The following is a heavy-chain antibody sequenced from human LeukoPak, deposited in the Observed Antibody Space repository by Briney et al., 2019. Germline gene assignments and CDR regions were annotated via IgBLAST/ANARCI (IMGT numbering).Heavy chain of an antibody. CDR2: ISSSSSYI. V-gene: IGHV3-21*01. J-gene: IGHJ4*02. D-gene: IGHD2-2*02. Sequence: PGGSLRLSCAASGFTFSSYSMNWVRQAPGKGLEWVSSISSSSSYIYYADSVKGRFTISRDNAKNSLYLQMNSLRAEDTAVYYCARDPVVPAAIMDRADRSFDYWGQGTLVTVSS. CDR1: GFTFSSYS. CDR3: ARDPVVPAAIMDRADRSFDY.